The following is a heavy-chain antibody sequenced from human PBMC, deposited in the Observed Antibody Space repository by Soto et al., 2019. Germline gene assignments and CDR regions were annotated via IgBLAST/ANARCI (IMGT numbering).Heavy chain of an antibody. J-gene: IGHJ4*02. D-gene: IGHD6-19*01. CDR1: GFTFSSYA. CDR3: AKDEQWLENFDY. V-gene: IGHV3-23*01. CDR2: ISGSGGST. Sequence: PGSSLRLSCAASGFTFSSYAMSWVLQAPGKGLEWVSAISGSGGSTYYADSVKGRFTISRDNSKNTLYLQMNSLRAENTAVYYCAKDEQWLENFDYWRQGTLVTVSS.